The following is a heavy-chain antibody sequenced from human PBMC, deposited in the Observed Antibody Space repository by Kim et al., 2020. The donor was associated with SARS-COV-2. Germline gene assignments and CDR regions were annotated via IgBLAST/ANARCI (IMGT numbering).Heavy chain of an antibody. CDR3: AKSLRALYFFDS. CDR2: VFPGDSNT. V-gene: IGHV5-51*01. J-gene: IGHJ4*02. Sequence: GESLKISCKASGYSFTNYWIGWVRQMPGEGLEWMGIVFPGDSNTIYSPSFKGQVTISVNRFISTVYLVWRSLQASDTAIYFCAKSLRALYFFDSWGPGT. CDR1: GYSFTNYW. D-gene: IGHD4-17*01.